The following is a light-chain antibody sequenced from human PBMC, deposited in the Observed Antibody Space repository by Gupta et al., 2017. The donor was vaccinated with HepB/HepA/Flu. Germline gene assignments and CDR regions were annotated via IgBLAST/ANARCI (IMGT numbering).Light chain of an antibody. Sequence: QSLLTPPPPVSGAPRQRVTISCTGNRSNIGAGYVVQWYQQLPGRAPKLLIYGNTNRPSGVPDRFSGSKSGTSASLAITGLQAEDESDYYCQSFDNSLTAVVFGGGTQLTVL. CDR1: RSNIGAGYV. J-gene: IGLJ2*01. CDR2: GNT. CDR3: QSFDNSLTAVV. V-gene: IGLV1-40*01.